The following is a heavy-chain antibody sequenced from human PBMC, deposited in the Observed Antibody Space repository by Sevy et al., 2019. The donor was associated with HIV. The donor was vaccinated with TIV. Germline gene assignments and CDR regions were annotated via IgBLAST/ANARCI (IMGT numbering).Heavy chain of an antibody. CDR1: GYTFTDYY. J-gene: IGHJ4*02. V-gene: IGHV1-2*06. D-gene: IGHD2-2*01. CDR2: INPKSGGT. Sequence: ASLKVSCKASGYTFTDYYMHWVRQAPGQGLEWMGRINPKSGGTNYAQKFQGRVTMTRDTSISTAYMELSRLRSDDTAVYYCARYCSSTSCYAPPFDYWGQGTLVTVSS. CDR3: ARYCSSTSCYAPPFDY.